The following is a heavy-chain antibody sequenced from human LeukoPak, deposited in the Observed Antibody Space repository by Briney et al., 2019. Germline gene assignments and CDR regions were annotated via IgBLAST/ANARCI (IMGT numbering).Heavy chain of an antibody. CDR2: INPNSGGT. Sequence: GASVKVSCKASGYTFTGYYIHWMRQAPGQGLEWMGWINPNSGGTNYAQKFQGRVTMTRDTSISTAYMELSRLIFDDTAVYYCAKVYCSSTSCYDNWFDPWGQGTLVTVSS. V-gene: IGHV1-2*02. CDR3: AKVYCSSTSCYDNWFDP. CDR1: GYTFTGYY. J-gene: IGHJ5*02. D-gene: IGHD2-2*01.